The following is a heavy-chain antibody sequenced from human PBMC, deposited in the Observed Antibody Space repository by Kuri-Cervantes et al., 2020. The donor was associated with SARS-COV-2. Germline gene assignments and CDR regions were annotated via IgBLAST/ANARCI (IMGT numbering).Heavy chain of an antibody. CDR3: AKNRRFTIFGVVILDWFDP. J-gene: IGHJ5*02. CDR2: IYTSGST. Sequence: SETLSLTCTVSGGSISSGSYYWSWIRQPAGKGLEWIGYIYTSGSTNYNPSLKSRVTISVDTSKNQFSLKLSSVTAADTAVYYCAKNRRFTIFGVVILDWFDPWGQGTLVTVSS. CDR1: GGSISSGSYY. D-gene: IGHD3-3*01. V-gene: IGHV4-61*09.